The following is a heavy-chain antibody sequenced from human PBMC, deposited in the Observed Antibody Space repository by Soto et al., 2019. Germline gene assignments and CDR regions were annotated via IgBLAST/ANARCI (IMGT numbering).Heavy chain of an antibody. CDR3: AREGSYGYSYYYYGMDV. CDR2: IIPIFGTA. V-gene: IGHV1-69*13. Sequence: ASVKVSCKASGGTFSSYAISWVRQAPGQGLEWMGGIIPIFGTANYAQKFQGRVTITADESTSTAYMELSSLRSEDTAVYYCAREGSYGYSYYYYGMDVWGQGTTVTVSS. J-gene: IGHJ6*02. D-gene: IGHD5-18*01. CDR1: GGTFSSYA.